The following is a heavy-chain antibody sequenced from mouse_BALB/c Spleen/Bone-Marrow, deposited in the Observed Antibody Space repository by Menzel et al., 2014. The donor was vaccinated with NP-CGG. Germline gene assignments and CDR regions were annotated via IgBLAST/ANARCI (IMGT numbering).Heavy chain of an antibody. CDR3: ARDMGGLLFDS. Sequence: EVKVEESGGGLVQPGGSLRLSCATSGFTFTDYYMNWVRQPPGKALEWLAFIRNKAYGYTTEYSASVKGRFTISRDNSQNILYLQMNTLRAEDSATYYCARDMGGLLFDSWGQGTTLSVSS. J-gene: IGHJ2*01. V-gene: IGHV7-3*02. CDR1: GFTFTDYY. D-gene: IGHD1-1*01. CDR2: IRNKAYGYTT.